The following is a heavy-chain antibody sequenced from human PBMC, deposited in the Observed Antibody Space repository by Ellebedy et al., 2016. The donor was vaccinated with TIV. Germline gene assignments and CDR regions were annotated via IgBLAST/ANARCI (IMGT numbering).Heavy chain of an antibody. CDR2: ISYDANNK. J-gene: IGHJ3*01. CDR3: ARDTVGVGPPFDV. Sequence: PGGSLRLSCAASGFTFSRYDMHWVRQAPGKGLEWVARISYDANNKYYADSVKGRFTISRDNSKNTLYLQMNSLRADDTGIYYCARDTVGVGPPFDVWGQGTMVTVSS. V-gene: IGHV3-30*03. CDR1: GFTFSRYD. D-gene: IGHD4-23*01.